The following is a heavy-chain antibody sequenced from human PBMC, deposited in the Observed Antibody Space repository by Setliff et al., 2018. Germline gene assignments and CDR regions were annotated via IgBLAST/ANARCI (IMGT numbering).Heavy chain of an antibody. CDR3: ARAFTYYNFWSGYGYGMDV. CDR2: IYYSGST. CDR1: GGSISSSSYY. Sequence: SETLSLTCTVSGGSISSSSYYWSWIRQHPGKGLEWIGYIYYSGSTYYNPSLKSRVTISVDTSKNQFSLKLSSVTAADTAVYYCARAFTYYNFWSGYGYGMDVWGQGTTVTVSS. D-gene: IGHD3-3*01. V-gene: IGHV4-31*03. J-gene: IGHJ6*02.